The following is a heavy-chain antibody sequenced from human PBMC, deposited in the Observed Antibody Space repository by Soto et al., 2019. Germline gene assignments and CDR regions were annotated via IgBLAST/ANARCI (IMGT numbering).Heavy chain of an antibody. CDR2: ISGSGGST. V-gene: IGHV3-23*01. CDR3: AKGRTYSSSWYVWFDP. J-gene: IGHJ5*02. Sequence: LRLSCAASGFTFSSYAMSWVRQAPGKGLEWVSAISGSGGSTYYADSVKGRFTISRDNSKNTLYLQMNSLRAEDTAVYYCAKGRTYSSSWYVWFDPWGQGTLVTVSS. CDR1: GFTFSSYA. D-gene: IGHD6-13*01.